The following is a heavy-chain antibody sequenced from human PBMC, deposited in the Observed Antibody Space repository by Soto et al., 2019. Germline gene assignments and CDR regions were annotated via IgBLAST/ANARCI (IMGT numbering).Heavy chain of an antibody. V-gene: IGHV3-48*03. CDR2: ISSIGVAA. CDR3: AREGRVGGIDY. CDR1: GFTFSIHE. D-gene: IGHD6-19*01. J-gene: IGHJ4*02. Sequence: VGSLRLSCAASGFTFSIHEMNWVRQAPGKGLEWVSYISSIGVAAYYADSVKGRFTISRDNAKNSLYLQMNSLRAEDTAVYYCAREGRVGGIDYWGQGTPVNVSS.